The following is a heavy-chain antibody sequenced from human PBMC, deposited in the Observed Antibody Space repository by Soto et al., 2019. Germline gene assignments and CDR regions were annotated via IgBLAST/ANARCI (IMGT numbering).Heavy chain of an antibody. V-gene: IGHV4-31*03. CDR1: GGSIRSGGYY. CDR3: ARDHSVSTPLDGIYV. J-gene: IGHJ6*02. D-gene: IGHD2-15*01. CDR2: IYYSGNT. Sequence: PSETLSLTCTVSGGSIRSGGYYWSWVRQNPRKGLEWIGNIYYSGNTYYNPSLKSRLTISVDTSKNQFSLNLSSVTAADTAVYYCARDHSVSTPLDGIYVWGHGTTVTVSS.